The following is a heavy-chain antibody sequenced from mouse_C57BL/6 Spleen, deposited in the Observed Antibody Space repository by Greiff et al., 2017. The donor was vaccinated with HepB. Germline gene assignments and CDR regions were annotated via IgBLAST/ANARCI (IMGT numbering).Heavy chain of an antibody. Sequence: VQLQQSGAELARPGASVKLSCKASGYTFTSYGISWVKQRTGQGLEWIGEIYPRSGNTYYNEKFKGKATLTADKSSSTAYMELRSLTSEDSAVYFSARRGTTVVEGDFDYWGQGTTLTVSS. D-gene: IGHD1-1*01. J-gene: IGHJ2*01. CDR3: ARRGTTVVEGDFDY. CDR1: GYTFTSYG. CDR2: IYPRSGNT. V-gene: IGHV1-81*01.